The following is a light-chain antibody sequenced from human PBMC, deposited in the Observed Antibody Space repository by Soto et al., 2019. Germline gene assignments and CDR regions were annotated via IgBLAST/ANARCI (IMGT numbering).Light chain of an antibody. V-gene: IGKV1-39*01. CDR1: QTVTSY. Sequence: DVQMTQSPSSLSASVGDSLTLTFRASQTVTSYLNWYQQKPGKAPKLLIYAASTLQSGVPSRFSGSGSGTEFTLTINNLQPDDLATYICQQYKSYSTFGRGTKVDIK. CDR2: AAS. CDR3: QQYKSYST. J-gene: IGKJ1*01.